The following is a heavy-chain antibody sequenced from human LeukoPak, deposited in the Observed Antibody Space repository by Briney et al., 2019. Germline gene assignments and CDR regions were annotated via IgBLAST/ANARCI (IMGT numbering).Heavy chain of an antibody. V-gene: IGHV1-58*02. CDR1: GFTFTSSA. Sequence: SVKVSCKASGFTFTSSAMQWVRQARGQRLEWIGWIVVGSGNTNYAQKFQERVTITRDMSTSTAYMELSSLRSEDTAVYYCAAVDCSSTSCSTLDAFDIWGQGTMVTVSS. CDR3: AAVDCSSTSCSTLDAFDI. CDR2: IVVGSGNT. J-gene: IGHJ3*02. D-gene: IGHD2-2*01.